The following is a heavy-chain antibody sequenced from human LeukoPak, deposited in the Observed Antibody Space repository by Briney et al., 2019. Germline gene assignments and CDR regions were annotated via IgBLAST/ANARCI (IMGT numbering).Heavy chain of an antibody. Sequence: ETLSLTCTVSGGSVSSGSYYGSWIRQPPGKGLEWIGYIYYSGSTNYNPSLTSRVTISVDTSKNQFSLKLSSVTAADTAVYYCARASYGDYGPPWYFDLWGRGTLVTVSS. CDR1: GGSVSSGSYY. D-gene: IGHD4-17*01. V-gene: IGHV4-61*01. J-gene: IGHJ2*01. CDR3: ARASYGDYGPPWYFDL. CDR2: IYYSGST.